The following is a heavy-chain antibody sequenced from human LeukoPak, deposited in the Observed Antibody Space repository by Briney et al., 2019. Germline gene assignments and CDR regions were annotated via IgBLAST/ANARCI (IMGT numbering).Heavy chain of an antibody. D-gene: IGHD3-22*01. CDR3: ARGGSSGYPDY. Sequence: GGSLRLSCAASGFTFRSYEMNWVRQAPGKGLEWVSYISSSGTTIYYADSVKGRFTISRDNAKNSLYLQMNSLRAEDTAVYYCARGGSSGYPDYWGQGTLVTVSS. CDR1: GFTFRSYE. J-gene: IGHJ4*02. CDR2: ISSSGTTI. V-gene: IGHV3-48*03.